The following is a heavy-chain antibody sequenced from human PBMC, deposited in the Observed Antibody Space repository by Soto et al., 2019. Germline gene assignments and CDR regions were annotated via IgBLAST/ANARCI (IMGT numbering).Heavy chain of an antibody. CDR1: GGSISSYY. D-gene: IGHD4-17*01. Sequence: SETLSLTCTVSGGSISSYYWSWIRQPPGKGLEWIGYIYYSGSTNYNPSLKSRVTISVDTSKNQFSLKLSSVTAADTAVYYCARVPLTVTTIYYYYYMDVWGKGTTVTVSS. CDR2: IYYSGST. CDR3: ARVPLTVTTIYYYYYMDV. V-gene: IGHV4-59*01. J-gene: IGHJ6*03.